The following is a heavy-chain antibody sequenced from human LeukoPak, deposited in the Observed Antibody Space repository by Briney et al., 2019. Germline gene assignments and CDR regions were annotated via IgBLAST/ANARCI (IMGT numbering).Heavy chain of an antibody. V-gene: IGHV3-53*01. CDR3: ARGLDFWSGYYTHNYFDY. CDR2: IYSGGST. D-gene: IGHD3-3*01. CDR1: GFTVSSNY. Sequence: PGGSLRLSCAAPGFTVSSNYMSWVRQAPGKGLEWVSVIYSGGSTYYADSVKGRFTISRDNSKNTLYLQMNSLSAEDTAVYYCARGLDFWSGYYTHNYFDYWGQGTLVTVSS. J-gene: IGHJ4*02.